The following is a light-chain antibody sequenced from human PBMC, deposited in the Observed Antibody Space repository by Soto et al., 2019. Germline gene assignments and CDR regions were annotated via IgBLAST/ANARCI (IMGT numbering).Light chain of an antibody. V-gene: IGLV1-40*01. CDR1: GSNIGAGYD. CDR2: ANT. J-gene: IGLJ1*01. CDR3: LSYDTSLSGYV. Sequence: QSVLTQPPSVSGAPGQRVTISCTGSGSNIGAGYDIHWYQQVPGTAPKPLIYANTNRASGVPDRFSGSKSGTSASLAITGLQAEDEAYYYCLSYDTSLSGYVFGPGTKVTVL.